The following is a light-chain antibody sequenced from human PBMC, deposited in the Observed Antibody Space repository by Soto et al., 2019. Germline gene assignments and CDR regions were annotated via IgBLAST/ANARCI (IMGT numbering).Light chain of an antibody. J-gene: IGLJ1*01. CDR3: SSFTSRFTFV. CDR1: RSDVGAYNY. CDR2: EVT. V-gene: IGLV2-14*01. Sequence: QSMLAQPASVSGSPGQSIAISCTGTRSDVGAYNYVSWYQQHPGKAPKLMISEVTNWPSGVSDRFSGSKSGNTASLTISGLQAEDEADYYCSSFTSRFTFVFGTGTKVTVL.